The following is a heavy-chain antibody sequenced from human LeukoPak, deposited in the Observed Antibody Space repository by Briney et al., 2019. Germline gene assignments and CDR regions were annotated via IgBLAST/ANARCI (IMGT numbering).Heavy chain of an antibody. CDR3: ASIVGATYGMDV. D-gene: IGHD1-26*01. V-gene: IGHV1-69*04. CDR2: IIPILGIA. J-gene: IGHJ6*02. CDR1: GDTFSSYA. Sequence: ASVNVSCNASGDTFSSYAISWVRQAPGQGLEWMGRIIPILGIANYAQKFQGRVTITADKSTSTAYMELSSLRSEDTAVYYCASIVGATYGMDVWGQGTTVTVSS.